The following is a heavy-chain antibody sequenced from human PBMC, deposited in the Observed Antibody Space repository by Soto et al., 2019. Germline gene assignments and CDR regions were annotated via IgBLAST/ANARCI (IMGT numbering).Heavy chain of an antibody. J-gene: IGHJ4*02. V-gene: IGHV4-59*12. Sequence: PSETQSLTCTVSGGSIRTYYWSWIRQPPGKGLEWIGYINYGGRTNYNPSLKSRVTMSLETPKNQSSLRAEDTAVYYGAKVSRPRITMIVVVYFDYWGQGTLVTVSS. CDR1: GGSIRTYY. CDR3: AKVSRPRITMIVVVYFDY. CDR2: INYGGRT. D-gene: IGHD3-22*01.